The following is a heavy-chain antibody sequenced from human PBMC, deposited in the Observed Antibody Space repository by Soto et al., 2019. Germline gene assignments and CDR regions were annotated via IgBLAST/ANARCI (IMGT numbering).Heavy chain of an antibody. Sequence: GGSLRLSCAASGFTFSSYAMHWVRQAPSKGLEWVAVISYDGSNKYYADSVKGRFTISRDSSKNTLYLQMNSLRAEDTAVYYCARDCGGDCYPGISAYWGQGTLVTVPQ. J-gene: IGHJ4*02. D-gene: IGHD2-21*02. CDR2: ISYDGSNK. CDR1: GFTFSSYA. V-gene: IGHV3-30-3*01. CDR3: ARDCGGDCYPGISAY.